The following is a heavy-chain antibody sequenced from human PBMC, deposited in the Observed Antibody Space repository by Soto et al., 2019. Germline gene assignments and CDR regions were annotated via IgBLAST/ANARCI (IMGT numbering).Heavy chain of an antibody. D-gene: IGHD3-22*01. CDR3: ASRTSPYYYDSSGRGGGNAFDI. CDR1: GYSFTSYW. J-gene: IGHJ3*02. CDR2: IYPGDSDT. V-gene: IGHV5-51*01. Sequence: GESLKISCKGSGYSFTSYWIGWVRQMPGKGLEWMGIIYPGDSDTRYSPSFQGQVTISADKSISTAYLQLSSLKASDTAMYYCASRTSPYYYDSSGRGGGNAFDIWGQGTMVTVSS.